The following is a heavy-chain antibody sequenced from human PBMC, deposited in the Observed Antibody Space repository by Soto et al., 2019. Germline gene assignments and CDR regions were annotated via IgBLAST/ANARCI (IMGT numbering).Heavy chain of an antibody. V-gene: IGHV1-69*13. CDR2: IIPIFGTA. D-gene: IGHD6-13*01. CDR3: ARTENVYSSSWYWFDP. J-gene: IGHJ5*02. CDR1: GGTFSSYA. Sequence: SVKVSCKASGGTFSSYAISWVRQAPGQGLEWMGGIIPIFGTANYAQKFQGRVTITADESTSTAYMELSSLRSEDTAVYYCARTENVYSSSWYWFDPWGQGTLVTVSS.